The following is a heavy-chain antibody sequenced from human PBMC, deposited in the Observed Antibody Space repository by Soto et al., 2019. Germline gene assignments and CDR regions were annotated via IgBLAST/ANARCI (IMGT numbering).Heavy chain of an antibody. D-gene: IGHD3-16*02. CDR1: GYTFTSFT. CDR3: ERYEGIVSPRPSVYDY. Sequence: QVQLVQSGPEVKKPGASVKVSCKASGYTFTSFTIVWVRQAPGQGLEWMGWIAPYNGNTEDVQRLQGRVPLTTHTAPSKAYMELRSLSSDEAAIYYCERYEGIVSPRPSVYDYWGQRTLVTVSS. J-gene: IGHJ4*02. V-gene: IGHV1-18*01. CDR2: IAPYNGNT.